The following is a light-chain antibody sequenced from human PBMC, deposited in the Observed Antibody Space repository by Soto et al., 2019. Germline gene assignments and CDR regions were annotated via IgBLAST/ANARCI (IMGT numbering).Light chain of an antibody. Sequence: EIVMTQSPAPLSVSPGERVTLSCRASQSVSSNLAWYQQKPGQAPRLLNYGASTSATGIPARFSGSGSGTEFTLTISSLQSEDFAVYYCQHYNNWPRTGGRGTMVDIK. CDR1: QSVSSN. CDR2: GAS. J-gene: IGKJ1*01. V-gene: IGKV3-15*01. CDR3: QHYNNWPRT.